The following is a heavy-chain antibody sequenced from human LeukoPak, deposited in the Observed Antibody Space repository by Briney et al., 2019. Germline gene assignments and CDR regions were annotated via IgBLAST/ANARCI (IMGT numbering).Heavy chain of an antibody. J-gene: IGHJ4*02. D-gene: IGHD6-13*01. Sequence: SETLSLTCTVSGGSISSSSYYWSWIRQPPGKGLEWIGYIYYSGSTNYNPSLKSRVTISVDTSKNQFSLKLSSVTAADTAVYYCARARTGSSWYFFDYWGQGTLVTVSS. CDR2: IYYSGST. CDR3: ARARTGSSWYFFDY. V-gene: IGHV4-61*01. CDR1: GGSISSSSYY.